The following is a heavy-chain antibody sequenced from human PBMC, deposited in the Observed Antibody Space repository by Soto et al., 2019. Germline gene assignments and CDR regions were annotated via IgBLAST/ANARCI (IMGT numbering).Heavy chain of an antibody. Sequence: GGSLRLSCAASGFTFSSYEMNWVRQAPGKGLEWVSYISSSGSTIYYADSVKGRFTISRDNAKNSLYLQMNSLRAEDTAVYYWARGRRGIAAAGTRYFDYWGQGTLVTVSS. CDR2: ISSSGSTI. V-gene: IGHV3-48*03. J-gene: IGHJ4*02. CDR1: GFTFSSYE. CDR3: ARGRRGIAAAGTRYFDY. D-gene: IGHD6-13*01.